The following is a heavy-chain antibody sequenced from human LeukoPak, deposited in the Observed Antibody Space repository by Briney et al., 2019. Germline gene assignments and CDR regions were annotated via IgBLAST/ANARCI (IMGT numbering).Heavy chain of an antibody. V-gene: IGHV4-61*02. CDR1: GGSISSGSDY. CDR3: ARGPSSLEDAFDI. CDR2: IYTSGST. J-gene: IGHJ3*02. Sequence: PSQTLSLTCTVSGGSISSGSDYWSWIRQPAGKGLEWIGRIYTSGSTNYNPSLKSRVTISVDTSKNQFSLKLSSVTAADTAVYYCARGPSSLEDAFDIWGQGTMVTVSS. D-gene: IGHD6-6*01.